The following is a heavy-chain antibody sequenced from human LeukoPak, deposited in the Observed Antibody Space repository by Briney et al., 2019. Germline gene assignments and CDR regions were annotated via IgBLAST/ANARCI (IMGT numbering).Heavy chain of an antibody. CDR1: GGSFSGYY. J-gene: IGHJ4*02. V-gene: IGHV4-59*01. Sequence: SETLSLTCAVYGGSFSGYYWSWIRQPPGKGLEWIGYIYYSGSTNYNPSLKSRVTISVDTSKNQFSLKLSSVTAADTAVYYCARGRRYFDYWGQGTLVTVSS. CDR2: IYYSGST. CDR3: ARGRRYFDY.